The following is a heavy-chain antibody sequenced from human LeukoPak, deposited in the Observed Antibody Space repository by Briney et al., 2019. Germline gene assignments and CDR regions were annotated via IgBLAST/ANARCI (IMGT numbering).Heavy chain of an antibody. V-gene: IGHV4-61*01. Sequence: SETLSLTCSVSGGSVRSGSYFWSWIRQPPGKGLEWIEYIHYSGIAHYNPSLKSRLTISVHTSKNQFSLKVTSVTAADTAVYYCAKRSSDGYYYYYMDVWGKGTTVTVSS. CDR2: IHYSGIA. CDR3: AKRSSDGYYYYYMDV. D-gene: IGHD3-10*01. J-gene: IGHJ6*03. CDR1: GGSVRSGSYF.